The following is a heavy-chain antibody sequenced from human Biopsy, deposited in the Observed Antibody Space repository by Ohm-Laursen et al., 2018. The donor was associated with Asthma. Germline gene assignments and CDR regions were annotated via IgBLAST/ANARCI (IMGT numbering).Heavy chain of an antibody. D-gene: IGHD3-10*01. CDR3: ARAVDYSHYYGIDV. Sequence: SVSLSCTPSGSTFNSAGITWVRQAPGQGLGWMGWISVYNGNTKVAQKLQDRVPMITDTSTSTAYMELRSLRSADTAVYFCARAVDYSHYYGIDVWGQGTTVTVS. CDR1: GSTFNSAG. J-gene: IGHJ6*02. V-gene: IGHV1-18*01. CDR2: ISVYNGNT.